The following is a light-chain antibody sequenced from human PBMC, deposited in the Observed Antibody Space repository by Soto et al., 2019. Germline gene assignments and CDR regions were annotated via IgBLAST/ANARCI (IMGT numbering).Light chain of an antibody. CDR1: SSNIGGNV. V-gene: IGLV1-44*01. CDR3: AVWDDLLSGHVV. J-gene: IGLJ2*01. CDR2: GTS. Sequence: QSVLTQPPSVSGTPGQRVTIPCSGSSSNIGGNVVSWYQHLPGTAPKLLIYGTSQRPSGVPDRISASKSGTSASLAISGLQSEDEDDYYCAVWDDLLSGHVVFGGGTKLTVL.